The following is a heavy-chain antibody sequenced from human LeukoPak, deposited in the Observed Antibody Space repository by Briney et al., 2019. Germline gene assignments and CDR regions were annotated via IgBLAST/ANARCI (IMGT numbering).Heavy chain of an antibody. CDR3: ATLEPEPGDFGGLAY. CDR2: FDPEDGET. Sequence: ASVKVSCKVSGYTLTGLSMHWVRQAPGKGLEWMGGFDPEDGETIYAQKFQGRITMTEDTSTDTAYMELSGLYFEDTAVYYCATLEPEPGDFGGLAYWGQGTLVTVSS. V-gene: IGHV1-24*01. CDR1: GYTLTGLS. J-gene: IGHJ4*02. D-gene: IGHD4-17*01.